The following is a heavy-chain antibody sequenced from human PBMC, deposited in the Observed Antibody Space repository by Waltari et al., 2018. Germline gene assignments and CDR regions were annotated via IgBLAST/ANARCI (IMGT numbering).Heavy chain of an antibody. CDR1: GYTFTSYD. D-gene: IGHD2-15*01. V-gene: IGHV1-8*03. Sequence: QVQLVQSGAEVKKPGASVKVSCKASGYTFTSYDINWVRPATGQGLEWMGWMNPNSGNTGYAQKFQGRVTITRNTSISTAYMELSSLRSEDTAVYYCARPLLGYCSGGSCPDYFDYWGQGTLVTVSS. J-gene: IGHJ4*02. CDR2: MNPNSGNT. CDR3: ARPLLGYCSGGSCPDYFDY.